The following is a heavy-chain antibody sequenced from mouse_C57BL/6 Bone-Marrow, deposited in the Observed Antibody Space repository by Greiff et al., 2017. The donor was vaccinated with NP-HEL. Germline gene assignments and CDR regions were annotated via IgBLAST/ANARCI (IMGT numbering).Heavy chain of an antibody. Sequence: VQLKESGGDLVKPGGSLKLSCAASGFTFSSYGMSWVRQTPDKRLEWVATISSGGSYTYYPDSVKGRFTISRDNAKNTLYLQMSSLKSEDTAMYYCARHDGPAWFAYWGQGTLVTVSA. CDR3: ARHDGPAWFAY. D-gene: IGHD2-3*01. CDR2: ISSGGSYT. J-gene: IGHJ3*01. CDR1: GFTFSSYG. V-gene: IGHV5-6*01.